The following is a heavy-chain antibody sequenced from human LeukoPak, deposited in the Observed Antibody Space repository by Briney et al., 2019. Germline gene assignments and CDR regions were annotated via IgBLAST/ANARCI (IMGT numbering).Heavy chain of an antibody. D-gene: IGHD2-15*01. Sequence: ASVKVSCKASGYTFTGYYMHWVRQAPGQGLEWMGWINPNSGGTNYAQKFQDRVTMTRDTSISTAYMELSRLRSDDTAVYYCAVVAATSVSGWFDPWGQGTLVTVSS. V-gene: IGHV1-2*02. J-gene: IGHJ5*02. CDR1: GYTFTGYY. CDR2: INPNSGGT. CDR3: AVVAATSVSGWFDP.